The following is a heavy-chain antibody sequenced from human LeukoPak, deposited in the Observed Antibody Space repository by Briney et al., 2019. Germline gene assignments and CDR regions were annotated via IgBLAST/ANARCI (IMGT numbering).Heavy chain of an antibody. J-gene: IGHJ4*02. V-gene: IGHV3-53*01. CDR2: IYSGQST. D-gene: IGHD4-23*01. CDR1: GFSVSTYY. Sequence: GGSLRLSCAASGFSVSTYYVTWVRQAPGRGLEWVSVIYSGQSTNYADSVKGRFTISRDTSKNIVFLQMNNLRAADTAVYYCARLADYGGVSGPHYFDSWSQGTLVTVSS. CDR3: ARLADYGGVSGPHYFDS.